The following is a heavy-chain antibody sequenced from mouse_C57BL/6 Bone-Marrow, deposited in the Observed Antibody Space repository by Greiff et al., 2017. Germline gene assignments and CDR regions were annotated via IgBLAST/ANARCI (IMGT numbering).Heavy chain of an antibody. J-gene: IGHJ4*01. V-gene: IGHV2-2*01. CDR3: ASPGTAMDY. D-gene: IGHD4-1*01. CDR2: ICSGGIT. Sequence: VQLQQSGPGLVPPSPSLSITCPVSGFSLTRYGVHWVRQSPGKGLEWLGVICSGGITDSNASFISRLSISKDNSKSQVFFKMNSLQADDTAIYYCASPGTAMDYWGQGTSVTVSS. CDR1: GFSLTRYG.